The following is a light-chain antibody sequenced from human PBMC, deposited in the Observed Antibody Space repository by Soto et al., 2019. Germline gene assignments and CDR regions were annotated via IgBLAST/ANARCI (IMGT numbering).Light chain of an antibody. J-gene: IGLJ3*02. CDR3: CSYAGSRTFV. V-gene: IGLV2-23*01. CDR2: EGT. CDR1: SSDVGAYNL. Sequence: QSVLTQPASVSGSPGQSITVSCTGTSSDVGAYNLVSWYQQHPGKAPRLIIYEGTKRPSGISHRFSGSKSDNTASLTISGLRAEDEAHYHCCSYAGSRTFVFGGGTKLTGL.